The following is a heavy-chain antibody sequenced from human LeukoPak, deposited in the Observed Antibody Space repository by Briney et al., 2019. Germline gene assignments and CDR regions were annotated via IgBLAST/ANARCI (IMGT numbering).Heavy chain of an antibody. Sequence: PGRSLRLSCAASGFSFSSYGIHWVRQAPGKGQEWVAVIGYDGSNKYYADSVKGRFTISRDNSKNTLYLQMNSLRTEDTAVYFCAKEIYYDSSAFFDYWGQGTLVTVSS. CDR1: GFSFSSYG. J-gene: IGHJ4*02. CDR3: AKEIYYDSSAFFDY. CDR2: IGYDGSNK. D-gene: IGHD3-22*01. V-gene: IGHV3-30*18.